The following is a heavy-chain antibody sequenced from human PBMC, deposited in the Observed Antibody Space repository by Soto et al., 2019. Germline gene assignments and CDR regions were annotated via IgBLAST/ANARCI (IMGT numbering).Heavy chain of an antibody. V-gene: IGHV3-30-3*01. Sequence: GGSLRLSCAASGFTFSSYAMHWVRQAPGKGLEWVAVISYDGSNKYYADSVKGRFTISRDNSKNTLYLQMNSLRAEDTAVYYCARVGTRHLSSIAVAGPLDYWGQGTLVTVSS. CDR2: ISYDGSNK. J-gene: IGHJ4*02. D-gene: IGHD6-19*01. CDR1: GFTFSSYA. CDR3: ARVGTRHLSSIAVAGPLDY.